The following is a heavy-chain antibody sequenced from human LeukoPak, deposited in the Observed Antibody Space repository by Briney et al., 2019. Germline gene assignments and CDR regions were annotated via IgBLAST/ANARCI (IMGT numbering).Heavy chain of an antibody. V-gene: IGHV3-30*09. J-gene: IGHJ4*02. CDR1: GFTFSSYA. D-gene: IGHD2-2*01. CDR2: ISYDGSNK. CDR3: AKESRYCSSTSCPYFDY. Sequence: GGSLRLSCAASGFTFSSYAMHWVRQAPGKGLEWVAVISYDGSNKYYADSVKGRFAISRDNSKNTLYLQMNSLRAEDTAVYYCAKESRYCSSTSCPYFDYWGQGTLVTVSS.